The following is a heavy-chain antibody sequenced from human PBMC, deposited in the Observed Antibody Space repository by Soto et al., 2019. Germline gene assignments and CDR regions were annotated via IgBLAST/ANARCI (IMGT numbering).Heavy chain of an antibody. V-gene: IGHV3-30-3*01. Sequence: GGSLRLSCAASGFTFSSYAMHWVRQAPGKGLEWVAVISYDGSNKYYADSVKGRFTISRDNSKNTLYLQMNSLRAEDTAVYYCARGGYCSGGSCYSRGNDYWGQGTLVTVSS. J-gene: IGHJ4*02. CDR1: GFTFSSYA. D-gene: IGHD2-15*01. CDR3: ARGGYCSGGSCYSRGNDY. CDR2: ISYDGSNK.